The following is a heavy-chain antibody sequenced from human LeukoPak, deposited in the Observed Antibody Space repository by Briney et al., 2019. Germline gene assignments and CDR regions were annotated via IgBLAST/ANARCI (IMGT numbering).Heavy chain of an antibody. CDR2: ITSGGNR. J-gene: IGHJ5*02. CDR1: GGSFSGYL. D-gene: IGHD6-19*01. Sequence: SETLSLTCAVYGGSFSGYLWTWIRQSPGKGLEWIGEITSGGNRNDNPSLKSRVAISVDTSKNQFSLNLNSLTAADTAVYYCARRIAVAGTPPFDPWGQGTLVTVSS. V-gene: IGHV4-34*01. CDR3: ARRIAVAGTPPFDP.